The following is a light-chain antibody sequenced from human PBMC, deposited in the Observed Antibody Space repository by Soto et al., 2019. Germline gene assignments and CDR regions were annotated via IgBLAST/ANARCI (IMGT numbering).Light chain of an antibody. J-gene: IGLJ1*01. CDR3: CSYAGSSTYV. CDR2: EGT. CDR1: SRDVGSYNL. V-gene: IGLV2-23*01. Sequence: QSALTQPASVSGSPGQSIAISCTGTSRDVGSYNLVAWYHQHPGKAPKVMIYEGTKRTSGVSDRFSGSKSGNTASLTISGPQDDDEADYYCCSYAGSSTYVFGTGTKLTVL.